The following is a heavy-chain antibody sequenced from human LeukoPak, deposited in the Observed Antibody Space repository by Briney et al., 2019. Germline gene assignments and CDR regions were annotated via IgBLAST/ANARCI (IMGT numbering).Heavy chain of an antibody. CDR1: GFTFSSYG. D-gene: IGHD6-13*01. Sequence: GGSLRLSCAASGFTFSSYGMHWVRQAPGKGLEWVAVISYDGSNKYYADSVKGRFTISRDNSKNTLYLQMSSLRAEDTAVYYCAKDHGRYSSSWYCDYWGQGTLVTVSS. V-gene: IGHV3-30*18. CDR3: AKDHGRYSSSWYCDY. CDR2: ISYDGSNK. J-gene: IGHJ4*02.